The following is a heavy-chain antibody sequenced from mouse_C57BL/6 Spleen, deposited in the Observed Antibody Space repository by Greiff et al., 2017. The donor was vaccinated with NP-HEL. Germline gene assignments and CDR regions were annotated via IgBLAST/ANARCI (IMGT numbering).Heavy chain of an antibody. Sequence: EVKLVESGGGLVKPGGSLKLSCAASGFTFSDYGMHWVRQAPEKGLEWVAYISSGSSTIYYADTVKGRFTISRDNAKNTLFLQMTSLRSEDTAMYYCARDDYDLYYFDYWGQGTTLTVSS. CDR2: ISSGSSTI. V-gene: IGHV5-17*01. J-gene: IGHJ2*01. CDR1: GFTFSDYG. CDR3: ARDDYDLYYFDY. D-gene: IGHD2-4*01.